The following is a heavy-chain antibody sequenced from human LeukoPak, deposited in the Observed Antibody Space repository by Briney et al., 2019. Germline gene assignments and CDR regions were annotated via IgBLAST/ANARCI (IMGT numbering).Heavy chain of an antibody. D-gene: IGHD3-22*01. Sequence: PGGSLRLSCATSEFTFSRYSMYWVRQAPGKGLECVANINQDGSEKYYVDSVKGRFTISRDNAKHSLYLQMNSLRTEDTAVYYCAGGSSGLWGQGTMVTVSS. J-gene: IGHJ3*01. CDR1: EFTFSRYS. CDR2: INQDGSEK. CDR3: AGGSSGL. V-gene: IGHV3-7*01.